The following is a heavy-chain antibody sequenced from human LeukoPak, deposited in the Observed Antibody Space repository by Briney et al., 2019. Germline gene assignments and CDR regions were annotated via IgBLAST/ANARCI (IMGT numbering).Heavy chain of an antibody. V-gene: IGHV4-34*01. CDR2: INHSGST. D-gene: IGHD3-9*01. CDR3: ARVRVIDWGSSYFDY. CDR1: GGSFSGYY. Sequence: SETLSLTCAVYGGSFSGYYWSWIRQPPGKGLEWIGEINHSGSTNYNPSLKSRVTISVDKSKNQFSLKLSSVTAADTAVYFCARVRVIDWGSSYFDYWGQGNLVTVSS. J-gene: IGHJ4*02.